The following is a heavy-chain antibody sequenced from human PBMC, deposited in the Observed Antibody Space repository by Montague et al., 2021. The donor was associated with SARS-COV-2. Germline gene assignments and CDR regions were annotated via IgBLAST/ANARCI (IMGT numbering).Heavy chain of an antibody. V-gene: IGHV4-39*01. Sequence: SETLSLTCSVSGGSITRSDYYWAWIRQAPGKGLDWIATVHSSGTTYSNTSLKSRAIISIDTSKNQFSLTLKSVTAADTSVYSCARQVWRKDFDFWGQGKLVTV. CDR2: VHSSGTT. D-gene: IGHD1-14*01. CDR1: GGSITRSDYY. CDR3: ARQVWRKDFDF. J-gene: IGHJ4*02.